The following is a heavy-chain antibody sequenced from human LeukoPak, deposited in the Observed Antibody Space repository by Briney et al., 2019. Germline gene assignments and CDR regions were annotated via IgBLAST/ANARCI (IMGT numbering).Heavy chain of an antibody. J-gene: IGHJ5*02. D-gene: IGHD6-19*01. CDR2: IYYSGST. CDR1: GGPISSDY. V-gene: IGHV4-59*08. Sequence: SETLSLTCPVPGGPISSDYWSWIRQPPGKGLEWCGYIYYSGSTNYNPSLKSRVTISVDTSKNQFSLKLSSVTAADTAVSYCASLYRLAVAPTQEWFDPWGQGTLVTVSS. CDR3: ASLYRLAVAPTQEWFDP.